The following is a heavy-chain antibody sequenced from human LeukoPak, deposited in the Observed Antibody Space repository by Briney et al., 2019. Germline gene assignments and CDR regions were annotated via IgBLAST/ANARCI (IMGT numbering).Heavy chain of an antibody. CDR3: ARDIWFGIDAFDI. CDR1: GFTFSSYS. V-gene: IGHV3-21*01. D-gene: IGHD3-10*01. J-gene: IGHJ3*02. Sequence: GGSLRLSCAASGFTFSSYSMNWVRQAPGKGLEWVSSISSSSSYIYYADSVKGRFTISRDNAKNSLYLQMNSLRDEDTAVYYCARDIWFGIDAFDIWGQGTMVTVSS. CDR2: ISSSSSYI.